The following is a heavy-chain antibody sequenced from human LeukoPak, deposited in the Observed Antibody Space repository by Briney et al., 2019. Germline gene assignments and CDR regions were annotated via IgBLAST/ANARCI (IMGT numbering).Heavy chain of an antibody. V-gene: IGHV1-2*06. J-gene: IGHJ4*02. D-gene: IGHD6-13*01. CDR2: INPYSGDT. CDR3: ARDQGSLTRSWYTGY. CDR1: GYTFTGYH. Sequence: ASLKVSCKASGYTFTGYHIHWVRQAPGQGLESMGRINPYSGDTNFAKKFQGRVTMTRDTSITTAYMDLSSLTPDDTAVYFCARDQGSLTRSWYTGYWGQGTQVTVSS.